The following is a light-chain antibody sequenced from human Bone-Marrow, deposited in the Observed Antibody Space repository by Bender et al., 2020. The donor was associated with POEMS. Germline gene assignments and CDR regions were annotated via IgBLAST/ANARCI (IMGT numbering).Light chain of an antibody. Sequence: QSALTQPASLSGSPGQSITISCTGTNSDFGTYGSVAWYQQLPGKAPKLMLCDVSNRPSGVSNRFSGSKSGNTASLIISGLQTEDEADYYCASYTSSSNLVFGGGTKLTVL. J-gene: IGLJ3*02. CDR1: NSDFGTYGS. CDR3: ASYTSSSNLV. CDR2: DVS. V-gene: IGLV2-14*03.